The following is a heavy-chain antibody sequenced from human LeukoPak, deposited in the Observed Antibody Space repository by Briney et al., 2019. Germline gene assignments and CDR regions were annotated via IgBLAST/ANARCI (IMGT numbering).Heavy chain of an antibody. CDR1: GFTFGDYA. Sequence: GGSLRLSCTASGFTFGDYAMSWFRRAPGKGLEWVGFIRSKAYGGTTEYAASVKGRFTISRDDSKSIAYRQMNSLKTEDTAVYYCTRASRPAVAGTGNWGQGTLVTVSS. D-gene: IGHD6-19*01. CDR3: TRASRPAVAGTGN. V-gene: IGHV3-49*03. CDR2: IRSKAYGGTT. J-gene: IGHJ4*02.